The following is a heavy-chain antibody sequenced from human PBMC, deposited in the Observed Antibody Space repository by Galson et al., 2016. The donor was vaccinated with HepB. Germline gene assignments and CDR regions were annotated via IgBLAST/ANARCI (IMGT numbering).Heavy chain of an antibody. D-gene: IGHD3-16*01. V-gene: IGHV5-51*01. CDR3: ARRLTHDSKIWDIDY. CDR1: GYSFTDYW. J-gene: IGHJ4*02. Sequence: SGAEVKKPGESLRISCKGSGYSFTDYWIGWVRQMPGKGLEWMGIIYPGDSHTRYSPSFQGQVTISADKSISPAYLQWSSLKASDTAIYYCARRLTHDSKIWDIDYWGQGTLVTVSS. CDR2: IYPGDSHT.